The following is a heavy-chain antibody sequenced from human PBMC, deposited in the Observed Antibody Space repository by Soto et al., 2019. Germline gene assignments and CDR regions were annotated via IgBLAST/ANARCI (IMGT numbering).Heavy chain of an antibody. Sequence: ASVKVSCKASGYTFTSYDINWVRQATGQGLEWMGWMNPNSGNTGYAQKFQGRVTMTRNTSISTAYMELSSLRSEDTAVYYCARVVFVVVPAAISWLDPWGQGSLVTVSS. CDR1: GYTFTSYD. CDR3: ARVVFVVVPAAISWLDP. V-gene: IGHV1-8*01. J-gene: IGHJ5*02. CDR2: MNPNSGNT. D-gene: IGHD2-2*01.